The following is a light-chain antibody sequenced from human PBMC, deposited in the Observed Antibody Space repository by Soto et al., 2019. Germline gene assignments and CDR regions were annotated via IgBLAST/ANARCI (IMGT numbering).Light chain of an antibody. CDR3: QQHNSYPLT. Sequence: DIQMTQSPSTLSASVGDRVTITCQASQGISNYLDWYQQKPGKAPDLLISDASRLESGVASRFSGSGSGTEFTLTISSMQPEDFATYYCQQHNSYPLTFGEGTKVDIK. V-gene: IGKV1-5*01. CDR2: DAS. CDR1: QGISNY. J-gene: IGKJ4*02.